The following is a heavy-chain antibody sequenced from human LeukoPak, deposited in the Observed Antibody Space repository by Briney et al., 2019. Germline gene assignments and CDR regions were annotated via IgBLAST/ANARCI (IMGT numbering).Heavy chain of an antibody. CDR2: TSGSGGST. Sequence: GGSLRLSCAASGFTFSSYAMSWVRQAPGKGLEWVSATSGSGGSTYADSVKGRFTISRDNSKNTLYLQMNSLRAEDTAVYYCAKLPLRFLEWYYYMDVWGKGTTVTVSS. J-gene: IGHJ6*03. D-gene: IGHD3-3*01. CDR3: AKLPLRFLEWYYYMDV. V-gene: IGHV3-23*01. CDR1: GFTFSSYA.